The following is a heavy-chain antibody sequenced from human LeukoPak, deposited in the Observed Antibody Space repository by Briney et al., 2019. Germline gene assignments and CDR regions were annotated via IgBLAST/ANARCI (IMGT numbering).Heavy chain of an antibody. CDR1: GFKFDTYS. CDR3: AKGGSAWTYFDY. J-gene: IGHJ4*02. D-gene: IGHD6-19*01. V-gene: IGHV3-48*01. Sequence: GGSLRLSCAASGFKFDTYSMNWVRQAPGKGLEWLSYINAASDATFYADSVKGRFTISRDNAKNTLYLQMNSLRAEDTAVYYCAKGGSAWTYFDYWGQGTLVTVSS. CDR2: INAASDAT.